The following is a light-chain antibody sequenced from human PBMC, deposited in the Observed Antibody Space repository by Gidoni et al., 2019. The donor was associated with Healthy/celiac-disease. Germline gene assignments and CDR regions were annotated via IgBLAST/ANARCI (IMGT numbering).Light chain of an antibody. CDR2: DAS. J-gene: IGKJ4*01. Sequence: EIVLTQSPATLSLSPGERATLSCRASQSVSSYLAWYQQKPGQAPRLLIYDASTRATGSPARFSGSGSGTDFTLTISSLEPEDFAVYYCQQRSNWPLTFXGXTKVEIK. CDR3: QQRSNWPLT. V-gene: IGKV3-11*01. CDR1: QSVSSY.